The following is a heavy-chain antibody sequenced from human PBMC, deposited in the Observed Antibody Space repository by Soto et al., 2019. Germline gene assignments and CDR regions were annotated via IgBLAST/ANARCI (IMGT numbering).Heavy chain of an antibody. V-gene: IGHV4-30-2*01. Sequence: QLQLQESGSGLVKPSQTLSLTCAVSGGSISSGGYSWSWIRQQPGKGLEWIGYIYHSGSTYYNPSSKSRVTISVDRSKNQCSLQLSSVTAADTAVYYCARWWIYAPRFDPCGQGTLVTVSS. D-gene: IGHD2-2*01. J-gene: IGHJ5*02. CDR1: GGSISSGGYS. CDR3: ARWWIYAPRFDP. CDR2: IYHSGST.